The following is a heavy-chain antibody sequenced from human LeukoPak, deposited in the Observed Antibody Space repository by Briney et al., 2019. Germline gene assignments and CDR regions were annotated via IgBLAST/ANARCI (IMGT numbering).Heavy chain of an antibody. CDR1: GFTFSSYW. V-gene: IGHV3-7*01. D-gene: IGHD3-3*01. CDR3: ARNLVIMGYYSMDV. CDR2: IKQDGSEK. Sequence: PGGSLRLSCAASGFTFSSYWMSWVRQAPGKGLEWVANIKQDGSEKYYVDSVKGRSTISRDNAKNSLYLQMNSLRAEDTAVYYCARNLVIMGYYSMDVWGQGTTVTVSS. J-gene: IGHJ6*02.